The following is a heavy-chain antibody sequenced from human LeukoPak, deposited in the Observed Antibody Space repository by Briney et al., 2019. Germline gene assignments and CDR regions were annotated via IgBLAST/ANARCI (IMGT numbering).Heavy chain of an antibody. Sequence: GGSLRLSCAASGFTFSSYGMNWVRQAPGKGLEWVSAISGSGGSTYYADSVRGRFTISRDNSKNTMYLQMNSLRAEDTAVYYCCGGSPYYWGQGTLVTVSS. D-gene: IGHD4-23*01. J-gene: IGHJ4*02. CDR2: ISGSGGST. V-gene: IGHV3-23*01. CDR1: GFTFSSYG. CDR3: CGGSPYY.